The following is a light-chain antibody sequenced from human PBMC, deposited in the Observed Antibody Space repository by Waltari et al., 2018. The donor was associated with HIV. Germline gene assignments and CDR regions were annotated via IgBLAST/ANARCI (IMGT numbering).Light chain of an antibody. CDR3: QQYHTYPHT. J-gene: IGKJ1*01. Sequence: AIRMTQSPSPISASTGDRVSISCRASQNIGNSLAWYQQKPGNAPELLIYDATSVQSGVPSRFSGSGSGTEFTLTISCLQSEDLTTYFCQQYHTYPHTFGQGTTVELK. CDR2: DAT. CDR1: QNIGNS. V-gene: IGKV1-8*01.